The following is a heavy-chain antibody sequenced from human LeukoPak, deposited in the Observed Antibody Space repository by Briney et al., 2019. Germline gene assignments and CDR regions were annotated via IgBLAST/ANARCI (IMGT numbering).Heavy chain of an antibody. Sequence: SVKVSCKASGGTFSSYAISWVRQAPGQGLEWMGGIIPIFGTANYAQKFQGRVTITTDESTSTAYMELSSLRSEDTAVYYCARDRTGYCSSTSCYTGYDAFDIWGQGTMVTVSS. CDR1: GGTFSSYA. J-gene: IGHJ3*02. CDR3: ARDRTGYCSSTSCYTGYDAFDI. V-gene: IGHV1-69*05. CDR2: IIPIFGTA. D-gene: IGHD2-2*02.